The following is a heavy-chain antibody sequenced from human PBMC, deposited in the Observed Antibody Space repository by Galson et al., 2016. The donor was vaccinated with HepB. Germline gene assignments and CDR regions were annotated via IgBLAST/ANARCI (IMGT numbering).Heavy chain of an antibody. J-gene: IGHJ4*02. CDR3: AKWSDAAATY. V-gene: IGHV3-23*01. Sequence: SLRLSCAASGFTFSNYGMSWVRQAPGKGLEWVSAVSGSGDNTYYADSVKGRFTISRDNSRNTVYVQINSLRAEDTAIYYCAKWSDAAATYWGQGALVTVSS. D-gene: IGHD6-13*01. CDR1: GFTFSNYG. CDR2: VSGSGDNT.